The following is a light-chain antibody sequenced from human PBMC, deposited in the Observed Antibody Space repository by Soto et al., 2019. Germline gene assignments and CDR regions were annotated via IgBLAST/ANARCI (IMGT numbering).Light chain of an antibody. J-gene: IGKJ1*01. V-gene: IGKV3-20*01. CDR3: QPHGSSSWT. CDR2: DVS. Sequence: EIVLTQSPGSLSLSPGERATLSCRASQSVTTNHLAWYQQKPGQAPRLLMYDVSSRPTGIPDRFSGSGSGTDFTLTIRRLEPEDSAVYYCQPHGSSSWTFGQGTKVEIK. CDR1: QSVTTNH.